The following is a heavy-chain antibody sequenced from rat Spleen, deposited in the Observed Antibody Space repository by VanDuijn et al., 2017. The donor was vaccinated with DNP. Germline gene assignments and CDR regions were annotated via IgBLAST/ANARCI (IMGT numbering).Heavy chain of an antibody. J-gene: IGHJ2*01. Sequence: EVQLVESGGDLVQPGRSLKLSCVASGFRFNNYWMTWIRQVPGKGLEWFASITSSGSDTYYPDSVKGRFTISRDNAKSTLYLQMDSLRSEDTATYYCATSLGEDYWGQGVMVTVSS. V-gene: IGHV5-31*01. CDR3: ATSLGEDY. CDR1: GFRFNNYW. CDR2: ITSSGSDT. D-gene: IGHD5-1*01.